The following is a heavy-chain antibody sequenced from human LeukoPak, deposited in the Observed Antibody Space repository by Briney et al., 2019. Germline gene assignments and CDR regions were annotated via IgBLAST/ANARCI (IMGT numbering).Heavy chain of an antibody. V-gene: IGHV3-7*01. CDR3: ARVTIFGVVIIRGGVGYFDY. J-gene: IGHJ4*02. Sequence: GGSLRLSCAASGFTFSSYWMSWVRQAPGKGLEWVANIKQDGSEKYYVDSVKGRFTISRDNAKNSLYLQMNSLRAEDTAVYYCARVTIFGVVIIRGGVGYFDYWGQGTLVTVSS. D-gene: IGHD3-3*01. CDR2: IKQDGSEK. CDR1: GFTFSSYW.